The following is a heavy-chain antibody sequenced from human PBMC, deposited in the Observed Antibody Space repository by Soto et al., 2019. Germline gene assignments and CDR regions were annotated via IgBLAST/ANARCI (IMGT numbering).Heavy chain of an antibody. Sequence: TLSLTYTVSGGSISSGGYYWSWIRQHPGKGLEWIGYIYYSGSTYYNPSLKSRVTISVDTSKNQFSLKLSSVTAADTAVYYCAREGDSSGYPFPGMDVWGQGTTGTVS. CDR3: AREGDSSGYPFPGMDV. D-gene: IGHD3-22*01. CDR2: IYYSGST. J-gene: IGHJ6*02. V-gene: IGHV4-31*03. CDR1: GGSISSGGYY.